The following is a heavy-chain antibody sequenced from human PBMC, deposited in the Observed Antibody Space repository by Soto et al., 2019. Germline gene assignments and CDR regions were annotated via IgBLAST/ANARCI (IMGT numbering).Heavy chain of an antibody. CDR2: IYKSATT. CDR1: GDSISTVDYF. Sequence: SETLSLTCSVSGDSISTVDYFWAWIRQPPGQALEYIGYIYKSATTYYNPSFESRVAISLDTSKSQFSLNVTSVTAADTAVYFCARGRYCLTGRCFPNFDYWGLGTLVTVSS. D-gene: IGHD2-15*01. V-gene: IGHV4-30-4*01. J-gene: IGHJ4*02. CDR3: ARGRYCLTGRCFPNFDY.